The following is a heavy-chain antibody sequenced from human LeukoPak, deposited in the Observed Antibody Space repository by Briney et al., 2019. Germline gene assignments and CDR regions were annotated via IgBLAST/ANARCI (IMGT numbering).Heavy chain of an antibody. V-gene: IGHV4-59*01. D-gene: IGHD3-16*01. CDR1: GGSISTYY. J-gene: IGHJ5*02. CDR2: IYYSGNT. CDR3: ARGGDWFDP. Sequence: SETLSLTCTVSGGSISTYYWNWIRQPPGKGLEWIGYIYYSGNTNCNPSLKSRVTISVDTSKNQFSLNLISVTAADTAVYYCARGGDWFDPWGQGTLVTVSS.